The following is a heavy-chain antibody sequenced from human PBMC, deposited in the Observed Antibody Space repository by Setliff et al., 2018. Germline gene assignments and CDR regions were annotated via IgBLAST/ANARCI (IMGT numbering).Heavy chain of an antibody. D-gene: IGHD2-15*01. V-gene: IGHV3-72*01. J-gene: IGHJ4*02. CDR2: TRNKANSYTT. CDR3: AVSGTTDPLSY. CDR1: GFMFSDHY. Sequence: LRLSCAASGFMFSDHYMDWVRQAPGKGLEWVGRTRNKANSYTTEYAASVQGRFTISRDDSKNSLYLQMNSLKTEDTAVYYCAVSGTTDPLSYWGQGTLVTVSS.